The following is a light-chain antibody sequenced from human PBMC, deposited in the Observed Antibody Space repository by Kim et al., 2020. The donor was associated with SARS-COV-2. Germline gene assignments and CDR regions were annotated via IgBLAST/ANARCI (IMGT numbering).Light chain of an antibody. V-gene: IGKV3-20*01. CDR1: QSVSSNY. Sequence: IVLTQSPGTLSLSPGESATLSCRASQSVSSNYLAWYQQKPGQAPSLLIYGASTRATGIPDRFSGSGSGTDFTLTISRLEPEDFAVYYCQQYGSAPMYTFGQGTKLEI. CDR2: GAS. J-gene: IGKJ2*01. CDR3: QQYGSAPMYT.